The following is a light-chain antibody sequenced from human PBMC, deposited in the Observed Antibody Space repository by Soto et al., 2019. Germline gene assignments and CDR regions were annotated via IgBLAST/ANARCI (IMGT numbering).Light chain of an antibody. V-gene: IGKV3-15*01. Sequence: EIVLTQSPGTLSLSPGERATLSCRASQSVTSGYLAWYQQKPGQAPRLLIYGASTRANGIPARFSGSGFGTEFTLTISSLQSEDFAVYYCQQYNNWPLIFGGGTKVDIK. CDR2: GAS. J-gene: IGKJ4*01. CDR1: QSVTSG. CDR3: QQYNNWPLI.